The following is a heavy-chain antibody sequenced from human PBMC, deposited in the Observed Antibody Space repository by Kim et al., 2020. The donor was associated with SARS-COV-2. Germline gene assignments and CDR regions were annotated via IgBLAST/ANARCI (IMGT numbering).Heavy chain of an antibody. CDR3: ARAKERSGSWYERWFDP. D-gene: IGHD6-13*01. V-gene: IGHV4-31*03. CDR2: IYYSGST. CDR1: GGSISSGGYY. J-gene: IGHJ5*02. Sequence: SETLSLTCTVSGGSISSGGYYWSWIRQHPGKGLEWIGYIYYSGSTYYNPSLKSRVTISVDTSKNQFSLKLSSVTAADTAVYYCARAKERSGSWYERWFDPWGQGTLVTVSS.